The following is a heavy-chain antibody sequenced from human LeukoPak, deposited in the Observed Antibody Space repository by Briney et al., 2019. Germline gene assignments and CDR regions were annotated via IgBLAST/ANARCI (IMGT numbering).Heavy chain of an antibody. Sequence: SETLSLTCAVYGGSLSGYYWSWIRQPPGKGMEWIGEINYSGSTNYNPSLKSRVTISVDTSKSQFSLKLSSVTAADTAVYYCAREDLPSDSRAFDIWGQGTMVSVSS. V-gene: IGHV4-34*01. D-gene: IGHD3/OR15-3a*01. CDR3: AREDLPSDSRAFDI. CDR1: GGSLSGYY. J-gene: IGHJ3*02. CDR2: INYSGST.